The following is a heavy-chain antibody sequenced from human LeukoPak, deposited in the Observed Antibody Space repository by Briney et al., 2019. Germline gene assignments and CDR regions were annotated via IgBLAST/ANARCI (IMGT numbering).Heavy chain of an antibody. CDR1: GFTFSTYG. CDR2: IWYDGSNK. D-gene: IGHD3/OR15-3a*01. J-gene: IGHJ1*01. CDR3: ARDDFWTGYLGYFHH. Sequence: GGSLRLSSAASGFTFSTYGMHWVRQAPGKGLEWVAVIWYDGSNKYYADSVEGRFTISKDNSKNTLYLQMNSLRVEDTAAYYCARDDFWTGYLGYFHHWGQGTLVTVSS. V-gene: IGHV3-33*01.